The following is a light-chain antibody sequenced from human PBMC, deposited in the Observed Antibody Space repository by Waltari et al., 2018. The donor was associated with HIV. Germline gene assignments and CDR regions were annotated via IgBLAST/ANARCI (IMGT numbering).Light chain of an antibody. Sequence: AIRVTQSPSSVSASTRDRVTITCRASQAITGYLAWYQQKPGQAPKLLIYAASSLQSGVPSRFNASGSGTDFTLTISCLQSEDFATYYCQQYYTYPITFGQGTRLDIK. CDR1: QAITGY. CDR3: QQYYTYPIT. CDR2: AAS. J-gene: IGKJ5*01. V-gene: IGKV1-8*01.